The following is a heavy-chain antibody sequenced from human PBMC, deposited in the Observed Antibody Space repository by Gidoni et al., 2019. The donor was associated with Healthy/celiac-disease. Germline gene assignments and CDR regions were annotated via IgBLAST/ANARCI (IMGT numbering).Heavy chain of an antibody. CDR1: GGSFSGYY. Sequence: QVQLQQWGAGLLKPSETLSLTCAVYGGSFSGYYWSWIRQPPGKGLEWIGEINHSGSTNYNPSLKSRVTISVDTSKNQFSLKLSSVTAADTAVYYCARADYAYCSSTSCYGGYYYYGMDVWGQGTTVTVSS. D-gene: IGHD2-2*01. CDR2: INHSGST. CDR3: ARADYAYCSSTSCYGGYYYYGMDV. J-gene: IGHJ6*02. V-gene: IGHV4-34*01.